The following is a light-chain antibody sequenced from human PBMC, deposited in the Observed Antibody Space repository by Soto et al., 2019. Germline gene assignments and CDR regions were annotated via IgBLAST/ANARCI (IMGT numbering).Light chain of an antibody. Sequence: DIQLTQSPSTLSASVGDRVTITCRASQSFSSRLAWYQQKPGKAPKVLIYKASSLESGVPSRFSGSGSGTEFTISISRLQADDFATYYCQQYYSYWTFGQGTKV. V-gene: IGKV1-5*03. J-gene: IGKJ1*01. CDR2: KAS. CDR3: QQYYSYWT. CDR1: QSFSSR.